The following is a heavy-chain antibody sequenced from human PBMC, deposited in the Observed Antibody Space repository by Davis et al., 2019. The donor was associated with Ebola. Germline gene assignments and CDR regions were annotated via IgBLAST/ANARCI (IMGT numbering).Heavy chain of an antibody. Sequence: GGSLRLSCVASGFTFDDYAMHWVRQAPGKGLEWVAVIWYDGSKKYHTESVKGRFSISRDNSKNMLYLQMNTLRVEDTAVYYSTRDMNKWTVHPTPGEYFHYWGQGTLVSVSS. CDR2: IWYDGSKK. J-gene: IGHJ1*01. CDR1: GFTFDDYA. V-gene: IGHV3-33*08. D-gene: IGHD1/OR15-1a*01. CDR3: TRDMNKWTVHPTPGEYFHY.